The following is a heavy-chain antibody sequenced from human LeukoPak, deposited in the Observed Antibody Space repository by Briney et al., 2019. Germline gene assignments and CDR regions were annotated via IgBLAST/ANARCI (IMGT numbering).Heavy chain of an antibody. CDR2: IYYSGST. D-gene: IGHD4-17*01. Sequence: SETLSLTCTVSGGSISSYYWSWIRQPPGKGLEWIGYIYYSGSTNYNPSLKSRVTISVDTSKNQFSLKLSSVTAADTAVYYCAREPTTVTTTGYWGQGTLVTVSS. CDR1: GGSISSYY. J-gene: IGHJ4*02. V-gene: IGHV4-59*12. CDR3: AREPTTVTTTGY.